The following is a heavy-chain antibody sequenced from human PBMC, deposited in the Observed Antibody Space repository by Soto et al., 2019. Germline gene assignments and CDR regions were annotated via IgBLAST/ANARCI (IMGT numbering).Heavy chain of an antibody. Sequence: GGSLRLSCATSGFTFSDYYMSWIRQAPGNGLEWVSYIGTRGNTKYYADSVRGRLTISRDNAKNSLYLQMNSLRADDTAVYYCARDGTEYYGEYYDCWLQGIPVTVS. CDR1: GFTFSDYY. D-gene: IGHD4-17*01. V-gene: IGHV3-11*01. CDR2: IGTRGNTK. J-gene: IGHJ4*02. CDR3: ARDGTEYYGEYYDC.